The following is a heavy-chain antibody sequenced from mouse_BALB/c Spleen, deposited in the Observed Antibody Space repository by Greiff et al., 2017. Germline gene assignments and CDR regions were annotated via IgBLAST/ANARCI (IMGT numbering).Heavy chain of an antibody. Sequence: EVQLHQSGAELVKPGASVKLSCTASGFNIKDTYMHWVKQRPEQGLEWIGRIDPANGNTKYDPKFQGKATITADTSSNTAYLQLSSQTSEDTAVYYCGTVVDTDYWGQGTTLTVSS. J-gene: IGHJ2*01. CDR2: IDPANGNT. CDR1: GFNIKDTY. D-gene: IGHD1-1*01. CDR3: GTVVDTDY. V-gene: IGHV14-3*02.